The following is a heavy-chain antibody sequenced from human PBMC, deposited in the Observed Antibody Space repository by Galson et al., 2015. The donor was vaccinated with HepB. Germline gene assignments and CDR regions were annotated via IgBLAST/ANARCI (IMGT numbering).Heavy chain of an antibody. D-gene: IGHD6-6*01. J-gene: IGHJ4*02. CDR3: ARDCVENSSSSPYWCY. CDR2: ISYDGSNK. V-gene: IGHV3-30-3*01. Sequence: SLRLSCAASGFSFSSYAMHWVRQAPGKGLEWVAVISYDGSNKYYADSVKGRFTISRDNSKNTLYLQMNILRVEDTAVYYCARDCVENSSSSPYWCYGVQGTLLTVPS. CDR1: GFSFSSYA.